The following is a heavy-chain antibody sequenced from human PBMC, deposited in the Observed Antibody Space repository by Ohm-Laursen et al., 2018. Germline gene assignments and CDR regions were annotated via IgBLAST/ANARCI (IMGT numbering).Heavy chain of an antibody. CDR2: INHSGSA. V-gene: IGHV4-34*01. CDR1: GGSFSGYY. Sequence: TLSLTCAVYGGSFSGYYWSWIRQPPGKGLEWIGEINHSGSANYNPSLKSRVTMSLHTSTNQFSLKLNSVTSADTAVFYCARGRYGGTAGYFQHWGQGTLVTVSS. CDR3: ARGRYGGTAGYFQH. J-gene: IGHJ1*01. D-gene: IGHD4-23*01.